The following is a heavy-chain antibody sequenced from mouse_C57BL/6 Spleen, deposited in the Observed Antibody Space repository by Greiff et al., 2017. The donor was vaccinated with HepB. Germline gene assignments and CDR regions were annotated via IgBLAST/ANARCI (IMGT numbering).Heavy chain of an antibody. CDR3: AREYYGRTGYFDV. J-gene: IGHJ1*03. CDR1: GYAFSSYW. V-gene: IGHV1-80*01. Sequence: QVQLQQSGAELVKPGASVKISCKASGYAFSSYWMNWVKQRPGKGLEWIGQIYPGDGDTNYNGKFKGKATLTADKSSSTAYMQLSSLTSEDSAVYFCAREYYGRTGYFDVWGTGTTVTVSS. CDR2: IYPGDGDT. D-gene: IGHD1-1*01.